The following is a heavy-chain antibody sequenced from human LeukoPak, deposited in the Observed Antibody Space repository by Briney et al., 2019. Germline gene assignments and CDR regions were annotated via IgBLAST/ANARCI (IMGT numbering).Heavy chain of an antibody. J-gene: IGHJ4*02. V-gene: IGHV3-7*01. CDR3: ARATERYFSLIGY. Sequence: GGSLRLSCAASGFSFRDFWMTWVRQAPGKGLEWVANINQGGNLKYYVDSVKGRFTISRDDAESSLYVQMNNLKDEDTAVYYCARATERYFSLIGYWGQGTLVTVSS. CDR2: INQGGNLK. D-gene: IGHD3-9*01. CDR1: GFSFRDFW.